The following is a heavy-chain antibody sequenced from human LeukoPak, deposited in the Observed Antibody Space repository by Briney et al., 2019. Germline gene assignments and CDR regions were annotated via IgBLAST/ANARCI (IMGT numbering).Heavy chain of an antibody. J-gene: IGHJ4*02. CDR1: GFTFSNYA. CDR3: AKWGFSDRSGANFHS. CDR2: VTASARRT. V-gene: IGHV3-23*01. D-gene: IGHD3-22*01. Sequence: GGSLRLSCEASGFTFSNYAMSWVRQAPGKGLEWVSTVTASARRTYYADSVQGRFTISRDNSNNTLFLQANNLRADDTAVYHCAKWGFSDRSGANFHSWGQGTLVTVSS.